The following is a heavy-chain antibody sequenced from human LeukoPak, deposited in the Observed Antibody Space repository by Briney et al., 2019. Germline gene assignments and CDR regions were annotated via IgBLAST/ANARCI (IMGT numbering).Heavy chain of an antibody. CDR2: ISDTGNT. D-gene: IGHD2-15*01. CDR1: GFTLSSYA. Sequence: GGSLRLSCAAYGFTLSSYAMSWVRQAPGKGLEWVSAISDTGNTYHADSVKGRFTISRDSSKNTLFLRMNRLRPEDAAVYYCAKAPVTTCRGAFCYPFDYWGLGTLVTVSS. J-gene: IGHJ4*02. CDR3: AKAPVTTCRGAFCYPFDY. V-gene: IGHV3-23*01.